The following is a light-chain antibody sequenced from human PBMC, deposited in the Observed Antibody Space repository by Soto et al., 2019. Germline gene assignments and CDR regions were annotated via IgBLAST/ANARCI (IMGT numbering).Light chain of an antibody. CDR2: GAS. V-gene: IGKV3-20*01. CDR3: QQYCSSPPWT. Sequence: PGTLSYSKGERSTLSCRASKSVGSNLAWYQQKPGQAPRLLIYGASTRASGIPDRFSGSGSGTDFTPTTSSLVPADSAVYYCQQYCSSPPWTFGQGTKVDIK. J-gene: IGKJ1*01. CDR1: KSVGSN.